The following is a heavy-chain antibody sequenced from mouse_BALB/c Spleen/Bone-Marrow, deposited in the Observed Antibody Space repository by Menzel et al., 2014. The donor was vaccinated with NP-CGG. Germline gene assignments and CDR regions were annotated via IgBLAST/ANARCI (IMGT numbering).Heavy chain of an antibody. CDR1: GFTFSSYG. Sequence: EVKLVESGGDLVKPGGSLKLSCAASGFTFSSYGMSWVRQTPDKGLEWVATISSGGTYTFYPDSVKGRFTISRDNARNTLYLQMSSLKSEDTAMYYCTRQGSDGHDSREDWYFDVWGAGTTVTVSS. CDR3: TRQGSDGHDSREDWYFDV. CDR2: ISSGGTYT. D-gene: IGHD1-1*01. J-gene: IGHJ1*01. V-gene: IGHV5-6*02.